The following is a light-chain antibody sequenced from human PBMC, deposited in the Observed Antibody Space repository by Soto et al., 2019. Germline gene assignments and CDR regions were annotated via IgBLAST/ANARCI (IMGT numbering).Light chain of an antibody. V-gene: IGLV2-14*01. CDR3: SSYTSSYTGV. J-gene: IGLJ3*02. Sequence: QSALTQPASVSGSPGQSITISCTGTSSDVGGYNYVSWYQHHPGKAPKLMISEVSNRPSGVSSRFSGSKSGNTASLTISGLQAEDEADYYCSSYTSSYTGVLGGGTKLTVL. CDR2: EVS. CDR1: SSDVGGYNY.